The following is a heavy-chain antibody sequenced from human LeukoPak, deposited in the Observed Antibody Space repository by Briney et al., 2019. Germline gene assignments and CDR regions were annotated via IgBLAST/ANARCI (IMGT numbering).Heavy chain of an antibody. CDR1: GGSISSYY. J-gene: IGHJ4*02. V-gene: IGHV4-59*08. CDR3: ARLNHGDYGDY. D-gene: IGHD4-17*01. Sequence: ASETLSLTCTVSGGSISSYYWSWIRQPPGKGLEWIGYIYYSGSTNYNPSLKSRVTISVDTSKNQFSLKLSSVTAADTAVYYCARLNHGDYGDYWGQGTLVTVSS. CDR2: IYYSGST.